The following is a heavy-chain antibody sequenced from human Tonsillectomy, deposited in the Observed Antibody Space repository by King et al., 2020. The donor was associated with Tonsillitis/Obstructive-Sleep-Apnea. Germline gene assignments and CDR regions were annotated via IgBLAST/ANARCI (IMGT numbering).Heavy chain of an antibody. Sequence: VQLVESGGGLVQPGGSLRLSCAASGFTFSSYAMSWVRQAPGKGLEWVSAISGSGGSTYYADSVKGRFTISRDNSKNTLYLQMNSLRAEDTAVYYFAKKPPEGDFWSGYYAYYYYYMDVWGKGTTVTVSS. CDR2: ISGSGGST. D-gene: IGHD3-3*01. V-gene: IGHV3-23*04. CDR1: GFTFSSYA. CDR3: AKKPPEGDFWSGYYAYYYYYMDV. J-gene: IGHJ6*03.